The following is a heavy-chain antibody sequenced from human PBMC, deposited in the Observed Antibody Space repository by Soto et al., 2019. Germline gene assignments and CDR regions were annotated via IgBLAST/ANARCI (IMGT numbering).Heavy chain of an antibody. V-gene: IGHV3-23*01. CDR3: AKDVGTYYDFWSGPVGY. D-gene: IGHD3-3*01. J-gene: IGHJ4*02. CDR2: ISGSGGST. CDR1: GFTFSSYA. Sequence: PGGSLRLSCAASGFTFSSYAMSWVRQAPGKGLEWVSAISGSGGSTYYADSVKGRFTISRDNSKNTLYLQMNGLRAEDTAVYYCAKDVGTYYDFWSGPVGYWGQGTLVTVSS.